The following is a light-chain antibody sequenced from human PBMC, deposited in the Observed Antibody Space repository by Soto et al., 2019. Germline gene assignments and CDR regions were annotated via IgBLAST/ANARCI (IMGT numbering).Light chain of an antibody. J-gene: IGLJ2*01. CDR3: SSYTSIPTLGGDVV. CDR2: EVS. V-gene: IGLV2-14*01. CDR1: SSDVGGYGY. Sequence: QSALTQPASVSGSPGQSITISCTGASSDVGGYGYVSWYQHHPGKAPKLMIYEVSNRPSGISNRFSGSKSGNTASLTISGLQAEDEANYYCSSYTSIPTLGGDVVFGGGTKLTVL.